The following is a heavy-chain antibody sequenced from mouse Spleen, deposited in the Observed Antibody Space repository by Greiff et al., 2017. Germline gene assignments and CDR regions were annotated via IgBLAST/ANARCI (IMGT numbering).Heavy chain of an antibody. V-gene: IGHV5-17*01. Sequence: EVKLMESGGGLVKPGGSLKLSCAASGFTFSDYGMHWVRQAPEKGLEWVAYISSGSSTIYYADTVKGRFTISRDNAKNTLFLQMTSLRSEDTAMYYCATSHYYGSSPWFAYWGQGTLVTVSA. J-gene: IGHJ3*01. CDR2: ISSGSSTI. CDR3: ATSHYYGSSPWFAY. CDR1: GFTFSDYG. D-gene: IGHD1-1*01.